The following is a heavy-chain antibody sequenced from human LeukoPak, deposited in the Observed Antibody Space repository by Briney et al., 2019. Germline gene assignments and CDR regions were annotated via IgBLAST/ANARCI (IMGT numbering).Heavy chain of an antibody. J-gene: IGHJ4*02. CDR2: IYSAGST. D-gene: IGHD4-23*01. CDR3: AAVTPPDY. V-gene: IGHV3-53*01. CDR1: GFTVSSNY. Sequence: GGSLRLSCAASGFTVSSNYMSWVRQAPGKGLEWVSVIYSAGSTYYADSVRGRFTISRDNSKNTVFLQMNTLRAEDTAVYYCAAVTPPDYWGQGTLVTVSS.